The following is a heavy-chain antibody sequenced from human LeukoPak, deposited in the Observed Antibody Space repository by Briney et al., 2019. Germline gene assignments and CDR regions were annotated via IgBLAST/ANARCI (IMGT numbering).Heavy chain of an antibody. Sequence: GGSLRLSCAASGFTFSSFGMHWVRQAPGKGLEWVSAISGSGGSTYYADSVKGRFTISRDNSKNTLYLQMNSLRAEDTAVYYCAKGPRGWAFDYWGQGTLVTVSS. CDR3: AKGPRGWAFDY. CDR2: ISGSGGST. J-gene: IGHJ4*02. CDR1: GFTFSSFG. D-gene: IGHD6-19*01. V-gene: IGHV3-23*01.